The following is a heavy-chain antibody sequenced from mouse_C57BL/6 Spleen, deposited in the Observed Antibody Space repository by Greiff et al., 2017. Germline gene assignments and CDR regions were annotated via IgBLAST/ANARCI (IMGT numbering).Heavy chain of an antibody. CDR1: GFSFSSYG. CDR2: ISSGGSYT. J-gene: IGHJ2*01. V-gene: IGHV5-6*01. Sequence: DVHLVESGGDLVKPGGSLKLSCAASGFSFSSYGMSWVRQTPDKRLEWVATISSGGSYTYYPDSVKGRFTISRDNAKNTLYLQMSSLKSEDTAMYYCARQANWDFDYWGQGTTLTVSS. D-gene: IGHD4-1*01. CDR3: ARQANWDFDY.